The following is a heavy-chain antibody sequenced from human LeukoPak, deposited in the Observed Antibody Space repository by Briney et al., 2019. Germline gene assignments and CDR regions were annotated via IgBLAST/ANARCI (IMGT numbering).Heavy chain of an antibody. V-gene: IGHV3-7*01. CDR1: GFTFNNSW. CDR3: ARDFRGDY. J-gene: IGHJ4*02. CDR2: IKQDGSEK. Sequence: GGSLRLSCTASGFTFNNSWMSWVRQAPGKGLEWVANIKQDGSEKYYVDSVKGRFTISRDNAKNSLYLQMNSLRAEDTAVYYCARDFRGDYWGQGTLVTVSS.